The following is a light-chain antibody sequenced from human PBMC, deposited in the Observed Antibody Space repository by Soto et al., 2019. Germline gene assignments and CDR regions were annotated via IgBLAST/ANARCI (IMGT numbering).Light chain of an antibody. J-gene: IGKJ2*02. CDR2: GAS. CDR1: QSVSSSS. CDR3: QQYGSSPRT. Sequence: EIVLTQSPGTLSLSPGERATLSCRASQSVSSSSLAWYQQKPGQAPRLLIYGASSRATGIPDRFSGSGSGTDFTLTISRLEPEDFAVYYCQQYGSSPRTLGQGTKLEIK. V-gene: IGKV3-20*01.